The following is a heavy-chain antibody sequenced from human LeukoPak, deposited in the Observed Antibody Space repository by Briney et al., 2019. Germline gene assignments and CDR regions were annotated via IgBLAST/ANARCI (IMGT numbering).Heavy chain of an antibody. V-gene: IGHV3-64D*09. CDR1: GFTFNTYA. Sequence: PGGSLRLSCSASGFTFNTYAMHWVRQAPGKGLEYVSAVSDNGGSTYYADSVKGRFTISRDNSKNTVYLQMSSLRAEDTAVYYCVKSSYSDILTYYYDAFDVWGQRTMVTVSS. D-gene: IGHD3-9*01. J-gene: IGHJ3*01. CDR3: VKSSYSDILTYYYDAFDV. CDR2: VSDNGGST.